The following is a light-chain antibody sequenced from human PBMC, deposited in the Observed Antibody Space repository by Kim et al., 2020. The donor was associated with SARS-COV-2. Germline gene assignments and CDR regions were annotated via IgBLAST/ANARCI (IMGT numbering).Light chain of an antibody. CDR3: QSYNRDNVL. CDR1: SGSIDDNY. V-gene: IGLV6-57*04. Sequence: NFMLTQPHSVSESPGKTVTMSCTRSSGSIDDNYVQWYQQRPGGVPTTVIYEDDQRPSGVSDRFSGSIDNSSNSASLTISGLRTEDDADYYCQSYNRDNVLFGGGTQLTVL. CDR2: EDD. J-gene: IGLJ2*01.